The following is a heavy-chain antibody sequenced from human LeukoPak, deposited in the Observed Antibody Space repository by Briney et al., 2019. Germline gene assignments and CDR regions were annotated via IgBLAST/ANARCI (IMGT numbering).Heavy chain of an antibody. CDR3: AKDRLGALYYFDSSGYYRLDY. Sequence: GRSLRLSCAASEFTFSSYGMHWVRQAPGKGLEWVAVISYDGSNKYYADTVKGRFTISRDNSNNTLYLQMNSLRAEDTAVYYCAKDRLGALYYFDSSGYYRLDYWGQGTLVAVSS. D-gene: IGHD3-22*01. V-gene: IGHV3-30*18. CDR1: EFTFSSYG. CDR2: ISYDGSNK. J-gene: IGHJ4*02.